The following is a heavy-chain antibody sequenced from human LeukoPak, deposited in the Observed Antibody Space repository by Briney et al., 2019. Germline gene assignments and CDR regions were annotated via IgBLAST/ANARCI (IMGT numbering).Heavy chain of an antibody. D-gene: IGHD6-19*01. CDR3: ARGSIIAVAGFDY. J-gene: IGHJ4*02. V-gene: IGHV4-59*01. Sequence: PSETLSLTCTVSSGSISSYYWSWIRQPPGKGLEWIRYIYYSGSTNYNASLKSRVTISVDTSKNQFSLKLSSVTAADTAVYYCARGSIIAVAGFDYWGQGTLVTVSS. CDR2: IYYSGST. CDR1: SGSISSYY.